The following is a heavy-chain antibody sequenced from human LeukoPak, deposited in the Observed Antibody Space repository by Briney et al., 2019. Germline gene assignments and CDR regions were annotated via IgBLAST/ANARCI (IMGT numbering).Heavy chain of an antibody. CDR3: ARVVFARNILTGCGSSGWFDP. Sequence: PSETLSLTCSVSDVSISSSYWSWIRQPPGKGLEWIGYIDYSGSTHYNPSLKSRVTISVDTSKNQSSLKLSSVTAADTAVYYCARVVFARNILTGCGSSGWFDPWGQGTLVTVSS. J-gene: IGHJ5*02. CDR1: DVSISSSY. V-gene: IGHV4-59*01. CDR2: IDYSGST. D-gene: IGHD3-9*01.